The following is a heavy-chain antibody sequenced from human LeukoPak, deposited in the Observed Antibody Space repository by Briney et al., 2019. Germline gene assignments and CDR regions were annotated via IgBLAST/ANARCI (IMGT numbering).Heavy chain of an antibody. CDR2: INPYNGNT. Sequence: GASVKVSFKASGYTFTSYEISWVRQAPGQGLEWMGWINPYNGNTNYAQSLQGRVTMTTDTSTSTAYMDLRSLRSDDTAVYYCARVAYSGSFSFDYWGQGSLVTVSS. J-gene: IGHJ4*02. V-gene: IGHV1-18*01. D-gene: IGHD1-26*01. CDR3: ARVAYSGSFSFDY. CDR1: GYTFTSYE.